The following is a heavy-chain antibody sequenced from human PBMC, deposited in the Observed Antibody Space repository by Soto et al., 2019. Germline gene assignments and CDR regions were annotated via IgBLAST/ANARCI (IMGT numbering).Heavy chain of an antibody. Sequence: QVQLQESGPGLMKPSETLSLTCTVYGGSVSGGYYYWSWIRPPPGKGRVWVGYLDYSGSTTYNPSLKRRDTIPVDTSRNQITLVLSPVTAAGTAVYCCASVGQKDWGIRSKYYYGMDVWGQGTTVTVS. CDR3: ASVGQKDWGIRSKYYYGMDV. CDR2: LDYSGST. V-gene: IGHV4-61*01. D-gene: IGHD3-16*01. J-gene: IGHJ6*02. CDR1: GGSVSGGYYY.